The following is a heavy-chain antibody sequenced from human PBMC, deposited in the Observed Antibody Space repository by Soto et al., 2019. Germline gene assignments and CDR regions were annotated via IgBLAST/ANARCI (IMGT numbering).Heavy chain of an antibody. CDR1: GYAFSRYA. CDR3: ARDYYYDSSVSFDY. Sequence: SVKGSWKAAGYAFSRYAMHWVRQAPGQRLEWMGWINAGNGNTKYSQKFQGRVTITRDTSASTAYMELSSLRSEDTAVYFCARDYYYDSSVSFDYWGQGTLVTV. CDR2: INAGNGNT. J-gene: IGHJ4*02. D-gene: IGHD3-22*01. V-gene: IGHV1-3*01.